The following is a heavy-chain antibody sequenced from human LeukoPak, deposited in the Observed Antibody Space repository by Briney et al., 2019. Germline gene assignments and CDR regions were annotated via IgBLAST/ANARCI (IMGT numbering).Heavy chain of an antibody. D-gene: IGHD3-22*01. J-gene: IGHJ4*02. CDR1: GFTFSSYE. CDR2: ISSSGSTI. CDR3: ARVKGRYDSSGWDY. Sequence: QPGGSLRLSCAASGFTFSSYEMNWVRQAPGKGLEWVSYISSSGSTIYYADSVKGRFTISRDNAKNSLYLQMNSLRAEDTAVYYCARVKGRYDSSGWDYWGQGTLVTVSS. V-gene: IGHV3-48*03.